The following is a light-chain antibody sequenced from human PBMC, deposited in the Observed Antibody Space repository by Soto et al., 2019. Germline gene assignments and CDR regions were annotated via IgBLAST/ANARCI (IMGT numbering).Light chain of an antibody. J-gene: IGKJ1*01. V-gene: IGKV3-15*01. CDR1: QSISSY. CDR2: GAS. Sequence: MTQSPSSLSASVGDRVTITCRASQSISSYLNWYQQKPGQAPRLLIYGASTRATGIPARFSGSGSGTEFTLTISRLQSEDFAVYYCQQYNNWPTFGQGTKVEIK. CDR3: QQYNNWPT.